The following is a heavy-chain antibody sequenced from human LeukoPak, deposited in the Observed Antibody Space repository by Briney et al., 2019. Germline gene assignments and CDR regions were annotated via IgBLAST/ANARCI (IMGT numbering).Heavy chain of an antibody. V-gene: IGHV3-23*01. CDR1: GFTFSSHA. J-gene: IGHJ4*02. Sequence: GGSLRLSCAASGFTFSSHAMSWVRQAPGKGLEWVSAISGSGGSTYYADSVKGRFTISRDNSKNTLYLQMNSLRAEDTAVYYCAKTATLRITMVRGVYFDYWGQGTLVTVSS. CDR3: AKTATLRITMVRGVYFDY. CDR2: ISGSGGST. D-gene: IGHD3-10*01.